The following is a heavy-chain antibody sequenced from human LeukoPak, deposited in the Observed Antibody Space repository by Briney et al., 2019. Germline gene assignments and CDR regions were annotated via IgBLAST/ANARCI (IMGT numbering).Heavy chain of an antibody. D-gene: IGHD1-26*01. J-gene: IGHJ5*02. V-gene: IGHV3-33*06. CDR2: IWYDGSNK. CDR1: GFTFSSYG. Sequence: GRSLRLSCAAAGFTFSSYGMHWVRQAPGKGLEWVAVIWYDGSNKYYADSVKGRFTISRDNSKNTLFLQMNSLRVEDTAVYYCAKVEYTGSYSWFDPWGQGTLVTVSS. CDR3: AKVEYTGSYSWFDP.